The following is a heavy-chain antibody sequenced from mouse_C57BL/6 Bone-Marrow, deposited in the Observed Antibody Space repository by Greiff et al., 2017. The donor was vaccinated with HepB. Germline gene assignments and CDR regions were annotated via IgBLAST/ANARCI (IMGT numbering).Heavy chain of an antibody. V-gene: IGHV5-4*03. J-gene: IGHJ2*01. CDR3: ARILLCLFDY. CDR1: GFTFSSYA. Sequence: EVKLVESGGGLVKPGGSLKLSCAASGFTFSSYAMSWVRQTPEKRLEWVATISDGGSYTYYPDNVKGRFTISRDNAKNNLYLQMSHLKSEDTAMYYCARILLCLFDYWCQGTTLTVSS. CDR2: ISDGGSYT. D-gene: IGHD2-1*01.